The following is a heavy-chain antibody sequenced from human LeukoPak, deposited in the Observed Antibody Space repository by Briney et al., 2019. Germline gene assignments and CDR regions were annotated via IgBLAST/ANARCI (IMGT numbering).Heavy chain of an antibody. V-gene: IGHV4-59*01. Sequence: SETLSLTCTVPGGSISSYYWSWIRQPPGKGLEWIGYIYYSGSTNYNPSLKSRVTISVDTSKNQFSLKLSSVTAADTAVYYCARDAGDTMDLYGMDVWGKGTTVTVSS. D-gene: IGHD3-10*01. CDR3: ARDAGDTMDLYGMDV. CDR1: GGSISSYY. J-gene: IGHJ6*04. CDR2: IYYSGST.